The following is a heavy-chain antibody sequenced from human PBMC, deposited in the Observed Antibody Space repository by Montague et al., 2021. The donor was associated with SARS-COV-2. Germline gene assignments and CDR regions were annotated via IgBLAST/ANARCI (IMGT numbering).Heavy chain of an antibody. CDR3: AKGTCGGDCYSLRLDNWFDP. Sequence: SLRLSCAASGFTFDDYAMHLVRQAPGKGLEWVSGISWNSCSIGYADSVKGRFTISRDNAKNSLYLQMNSLRAEDTALYYCAKGTCGGDCYSLRLDNWFDPWGQGTLVTVSS. V-gene: IGHV3-9*01. CDR1: GFTFDDYA. J-gene: IGHJ5*02. D-gene: IGHD2-21*02. CDR2: ISWNSCSI.